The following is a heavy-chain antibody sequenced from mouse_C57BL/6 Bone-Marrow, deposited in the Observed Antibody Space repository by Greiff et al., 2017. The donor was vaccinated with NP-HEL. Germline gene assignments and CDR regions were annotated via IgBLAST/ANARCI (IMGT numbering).Heavy chain of an antibody. CDR2: IDPANGNT. J-gene: IGHJ4*01. CDR3: AHGYDAMDY. CDR1: GFKIKNTN. V-gene: IGHV14-3*01. Sequence: VQLQQSVAELVRPGASVKLSCTASGFKIKNTNMHWVKQRPEQSLEWIGRIDPANGNTKYAPKFKGKATITADPSSNTAYLQLSSLTSEDTDIYYCAHGYDAMDYWCQGTSVTVSS.